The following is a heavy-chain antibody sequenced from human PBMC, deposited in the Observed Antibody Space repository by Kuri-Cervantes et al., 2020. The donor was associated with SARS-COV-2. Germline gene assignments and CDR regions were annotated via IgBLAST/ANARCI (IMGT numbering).Heavy chain of an antibody. V-gene: IGHV4-4*08. CDR2: IFTSGRT. Sequence: ESLKISCAASGFTFSSYAMSWVRQPPGKGLEWIGNIFTSGRTNYNPSLKSRVTISVDTSKNQFSLNLSSVTAADTAVYYCASYKYYNKGNWFDPWGQGTLVTVSS. CDR3: ASYKYYNKGNWFDP. D-gene: IGHD5-24*01. CDR1: GFTFSSYA. J-gene: IGHJ5*02.